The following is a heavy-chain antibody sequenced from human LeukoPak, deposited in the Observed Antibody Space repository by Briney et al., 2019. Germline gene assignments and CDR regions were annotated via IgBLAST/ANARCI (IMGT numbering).Heavy chain of an antibody. CDR3: ARENYHETSGLDY. CDR1: GFTFSTYA. D-gene: IGHD3-22*01. Sequence: PGGSLRLSCAASGFTFSTYAMNWVRQAPGKGLEWVSSLSSSSTYIYYADSVKGRFTISRDSAKNSLYLQVNSLRAEDTAVYYCARENYHETSGLDYWGQGTLVTVSS. V-gene: IGHV3-21*01. CDR2: LSSSSTYI. J-gene: IGHJ4*02.